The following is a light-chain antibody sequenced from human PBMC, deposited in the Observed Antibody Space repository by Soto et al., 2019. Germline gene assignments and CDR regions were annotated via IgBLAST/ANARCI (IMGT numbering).Light chain of an antibody. CDR2: DAS. CDR1: QSVSSY. J-gene: IGKJ4*01. CDR3: QQRGSWPLT. Sequence: EIVLTQSPATLSLSPGERATLSCRASQSVSSYLAWYQQKPGQAPRRLIYDASNRATGIPARFSGSGPGTDFTLTISRLEPEDFAVYYCQQRGSWPLTFGGGTKVEIK. V-gene: IGKV3-11*01.